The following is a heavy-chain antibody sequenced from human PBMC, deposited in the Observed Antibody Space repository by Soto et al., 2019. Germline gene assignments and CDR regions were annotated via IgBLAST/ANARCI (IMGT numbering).Heavy chain of an antibody. D-gene: IGHD2-8*02. CDR1: GGSFSGYY. J-gene: IGHJ4*02. V-gene: IGHV4-34*01. CDR3: ARDKITGLFDY. CDR2: INHNGST. Sequence: QVQLQQWGAGLLKPSETLSLTCAVYGGSFSGYYWTWIRQPPGTGLEWIGEINHNGSTNYNPSLKSRVTISVDTSKNQFSLKLTSVTAADTAVYYCARDKITGLFDYWGQGTPVTVSS.